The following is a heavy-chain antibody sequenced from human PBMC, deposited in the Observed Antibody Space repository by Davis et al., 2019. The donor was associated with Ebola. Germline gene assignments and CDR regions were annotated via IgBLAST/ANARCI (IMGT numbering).Heavy chain of an antibody. CDR3: AGSYSSSWYRIYYYYGMDV. CDR1: GFTFSSYW. CDR2: IKQDGSEK. Sequence: PGGSLRLSCAASGFTFSSYWMSWVRQAPGKGLEWVANIKQDGSEKYYVDSVKGRFTISRDNSKNTLYLQMNSLRAEDTAVYYCAGSYSSSWYRIYYYYGMDVWGQGTTVTVSS. V-gene: IGHV3-7*03. J-gene: IGHJ6*02. D-gene: IGHD6-13*01.